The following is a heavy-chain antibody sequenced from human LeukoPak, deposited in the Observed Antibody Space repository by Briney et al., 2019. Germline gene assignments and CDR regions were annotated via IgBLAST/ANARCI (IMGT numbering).Heavy chain of an antibody. CDR3: ARASSDGVVPAATSFDC. D-gene: IGHD2-2*01. CDR1: GLIVSGDY. J-gene: IGHJ4*02. V-gene: IGHV3-66*01. Sequence: GGSLRLSCAASGLIVSGDYITWVRQAPGKGLEWVSVIYSGGTTYYADSVRGRFAISRDNSKNIWYLQMNSLRAEDTAVYYCARASSDGVVPAATSFDCWGQGTLVTVSS. CDR2: IYSGGTT.